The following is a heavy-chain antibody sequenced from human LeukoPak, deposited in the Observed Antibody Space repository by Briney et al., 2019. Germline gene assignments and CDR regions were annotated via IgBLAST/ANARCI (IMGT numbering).Heavy chain of an antibody. CDR2: ISRSSSYI. D-gene: IGHD6-19*01. V-gene: IGHV3-21*01. J-gene: IGHJ4*02. Sequence: GSLRLSCAASGFTFSSYSMNWVRQAPGKGLEWVSSISRSSSYIYYADSVKGRFTISRDNAKNSLYLQMNSLRVEDTAVYYCAREDSSGWYRRLDYWGQGTLVTVSS. CDR3: AREDSSGWYRRLDY. CDR1: GFTFSSYS.